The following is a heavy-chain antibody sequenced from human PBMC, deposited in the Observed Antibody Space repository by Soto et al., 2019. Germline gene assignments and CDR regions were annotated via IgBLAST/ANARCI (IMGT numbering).Heavy chain of an antibody. V-gene: IGHV3-30*18. Sequence: VGSLRLSCAASGFTFSSYGMHWVRQAPGKGLEWVAVISYDGSNKYYADSVKGRFTISRDNSKNTLYLQMNSLRAEDTAVYYCAKVGEYSGYDSGGDAFDIWGQGTMVTVSS. J-gene: IGHJ3*02. D-gene: IGHD5-12*01. CDR2: ISYDGSNK. CDR3: AKVGEYSGYDSGGDAFDI. CDR1: GFTFSSYG.